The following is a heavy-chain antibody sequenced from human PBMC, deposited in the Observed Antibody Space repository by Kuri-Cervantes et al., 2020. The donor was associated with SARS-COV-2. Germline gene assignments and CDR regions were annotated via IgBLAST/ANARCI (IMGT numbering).Heavy chain of an antibody. CDR3: ARPRGIVVVPAAMGGAFDI. J-gene: IGHJ3*02. D-gene: IGHD2-2*01. V-gene: IGHV1-18*01. CDR2: ISAYNGNT. CDR1: GYTFTSYG. Sequence: ASVKVSCKASGYTFTSYGISWVRQAPGQGLEWMGWISAYNGNTNHAQKLQGRVTMTTDTSTSTAYMELRSLRSDDTAVYYCARPRGIVVVPAAMGGAFDIWGQGAMVTVSS.